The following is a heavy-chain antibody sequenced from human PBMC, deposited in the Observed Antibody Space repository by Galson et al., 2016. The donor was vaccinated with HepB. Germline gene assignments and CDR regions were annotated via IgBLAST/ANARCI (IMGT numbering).Heavy chain of an antibody. V-gene: IGHV1-69*13. CDR1: GGTFSSYA. Sequence: SVKVSCKASGGTFSSYAINWVRQAPGHGLEWMGGITPMYGSANHAQKFQGRVTITADESTSTCYMELSSLRSEDTAVYYCARQWYSSSSDYMNVWGKGTMVPVFS. CDR2: ITPMYGSA. J-gene: IGHJ6*03. CDR3: ARQWYSSSSDYMNV. D-gene: IGHD6-6*01.